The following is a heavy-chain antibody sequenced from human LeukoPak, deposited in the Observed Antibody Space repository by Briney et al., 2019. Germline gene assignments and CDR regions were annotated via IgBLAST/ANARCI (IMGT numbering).Heavy chain of an antibody. Sequence: GGSLRLSCAASGFIFNKAWMNWVRQAPGKGPEWVGRIKSNNDGGTTDYASPVEGRFIISRDDSKNTIYLQMNRLIIDDTAIYYCTPVMVEDRGFWGQGTLVTVSS. CDR1: GFIFNKAW. CDR3: TPVMVEDRGF. CDR2: IKSNNDGGTT. J-gene: IGHJ4*01. D-gene: IGHD2-21*01. V-gene: IGHV3-15*01.